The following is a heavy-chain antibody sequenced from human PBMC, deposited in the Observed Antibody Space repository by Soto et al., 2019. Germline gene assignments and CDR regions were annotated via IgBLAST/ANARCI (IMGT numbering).Heavy chain of an antibody. J-gene: IGHJ5*02. Sequence: ASVKVSCKASGYTFTSYGISLVRQAPGQGLEWMGWISAYNGNANYAQKLQGRVTMTTDTSTSTAYMELRSLRSDGTAVYYCARYTVTRYSWLDPWGQGTLVTVSS. CDR3: ARYTVTRYSWLDP. CDR2: ISAYNGNA. CDR1: GYTFTSYG. D-gene: IGHD4-4*01. V-gene: IGHV1-18*01.